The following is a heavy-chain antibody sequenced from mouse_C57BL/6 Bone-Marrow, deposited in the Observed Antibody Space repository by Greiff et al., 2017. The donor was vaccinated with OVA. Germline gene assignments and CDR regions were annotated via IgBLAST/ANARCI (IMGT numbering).Heavy chain of an antibody. CDR3: ARDGGYSNYPYYFDY. Sequence: EVKLQESGPGLVKPSQTVFLTCTVTGISITTGNYRWSWIRQFPGNKLEWIGYIYYSGTITYNPSLTSRTTITRDTPKNQFFLEMNSLTAEDTATYYCARDGGYSNYPYYFDYWGQGTTLTVSS. CDR1: GISITTGNYR. CDR2: IYYSGTI. J-gene: IGHJ2*01. D-gene: IGHD2-5*01. V-gene: IGHV3-5*01.